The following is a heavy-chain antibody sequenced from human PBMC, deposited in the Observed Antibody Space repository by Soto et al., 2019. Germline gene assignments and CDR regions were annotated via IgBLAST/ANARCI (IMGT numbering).Heavy chain of an antibody. CDR1: KFTITSYW. J-gene: IGHJ6*02. CDR2: INSDGSSI. V-gene: IGHV3-74*01. CDR3: AREVSHGYVLRGMDV. D-gene: IGHD5-18*01. Sequence: EVQLVESGGGLVQPGGSVRLSCAASKFTITSYWMHWVRQAPGKGLVWVSRINSDGSSISYAYAVKGRFTISRDNAKNTLYLQMNSLRVEDTAVYYCAREVSHGYVLRGMDVWGQWTTVTVFS.